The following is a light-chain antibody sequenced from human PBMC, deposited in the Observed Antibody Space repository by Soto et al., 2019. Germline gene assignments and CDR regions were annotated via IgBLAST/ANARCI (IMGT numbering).Light chain of an antibody. J-gene: IGKJ5*01. Sequence: IQLTQSPSSLSASVGDRVTITCRASQGISTYLAWYQQRPGKAPKLLIYASSTLQSGVPSRFSGSGSGTEFALTISSLEPEDFAVYYCQQRDYWQVTFGQGTRLEIK. CDR1: QGISTY. CDR2: ASS. CDR3: QQRDYWQVT. V-gene: IGKV1-9*01.